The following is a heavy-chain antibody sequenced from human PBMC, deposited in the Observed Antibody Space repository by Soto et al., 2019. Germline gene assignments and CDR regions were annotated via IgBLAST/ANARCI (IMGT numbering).Heavy chain of an antibody. V-gene: IGHV4-31*03. CDR1: GVSISSGGYY. CDR3: AREVPTPYYFDY. J-gene: IGHJ4*02. Sequence: QVQLQESGPGLVKPSQTLSLTCTVSGVSISSGGYYWTWVRQHPGKGLEWIVYIHYSGSTYYNPSLKIRVTISGDTAKNQFSLKLSSVTAADTAVYYCAREVPTPYYFDYWGQGTLVTVSS. CDR2: IHYSGST.